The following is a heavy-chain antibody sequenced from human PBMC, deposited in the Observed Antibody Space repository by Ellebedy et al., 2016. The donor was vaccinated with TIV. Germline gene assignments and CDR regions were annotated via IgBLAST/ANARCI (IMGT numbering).Heavy chain of an antibody. D-gene: IGHD5-24*01. J-gene: IGHJ4*02. Sequence: MPSETLSLTCTVSVGSISSGDYYWSWIRQPPGKGLEWIGYIYYSWNTYHNPSLKSRVTISVDTSKNQFSLKLSSVTAADTAVYYCARGGDGYIHYWGQGTLVTVSS. CDR1: VGSISSGDYY. V-gene: IGHV4-30-4*01. CDR2: IYYSWNT. CDR3: ARGGDGYIHY.